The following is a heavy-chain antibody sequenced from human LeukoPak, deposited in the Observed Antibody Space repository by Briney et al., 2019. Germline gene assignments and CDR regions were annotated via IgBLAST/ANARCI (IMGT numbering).Heavy chain of an antibody. CDR1: GYTFTGYY. Sequence: ASVMVSCKASGYTFTGYYMHWVRQAPGQGLEWMGWINPNSGGTNYAQKFQGRVTMTRDTSISTAYMELSRLRSDDTAVYYCARETWQLVRTDFDYWGQGTLVTVSS. D-gene: IGHD6-6*01. J-gene: IGHJ4*02. CDR3: ARETWQLVRTDFDY. CDR2: INPNSGGT. V-gene: IGHV1-2*02.